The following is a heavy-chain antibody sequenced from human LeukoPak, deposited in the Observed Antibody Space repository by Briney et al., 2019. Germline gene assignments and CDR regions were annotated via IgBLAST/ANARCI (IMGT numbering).Heavy chain of an antibody. CDR2: MNPNSGNT. CDR1: GYTFTNYD. D-gene: IGHD3-3*01. Sequence: GASVKVSCKTSGYTFTNYDINWVRQATGQGLEWMGWMNPNSGNTGYAQKFQGRVTITRDTSISTAYMELSSLRSEDTAVYYCARGGITIFGVVDGAYSYYYMDVWGKGTTVTVSS. V-gene: IGHV1-8*03. J-gene: IGHJ6*03. CDR3: ARGGITIFGVVDGAYSYYYMDV.